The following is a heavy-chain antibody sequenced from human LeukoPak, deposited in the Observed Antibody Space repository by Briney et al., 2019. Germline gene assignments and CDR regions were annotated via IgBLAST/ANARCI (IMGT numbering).Heavy chain of an antibody. D-gene: IGHD3-22*01. Sequence: GRSLRLSCAASGFTFDDYAMHWVRQAPGKGLEWVSGISWNSGSIGYADSVKGRFTISRDNAKNSLYLQMNSLRAEDTALYYCAKGTSMIVVVPADYWGQGTLVTVSS. CDR1: GFTFDDYA. CDR3: AKGTSMIVVVPADY. CDR2: ISWNSGSI. V-gene: IGHV3-9*01. J-gene: IGHJ4*02.